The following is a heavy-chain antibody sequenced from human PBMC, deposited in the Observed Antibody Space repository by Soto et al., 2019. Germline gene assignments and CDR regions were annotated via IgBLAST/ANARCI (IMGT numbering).Heavy chain of an antibody. J-gene: IGHJ6*02. CDR1: GFTFSSYG. CDR2: ISYDGSNK. V-gene: IGHV3-30*18. CDR3: ANNLMGWLDSSYYYYGMDV. D-gene: IGHD6-19*01. Sequence: QVQLVESGGGVVQPGRSLRLSCAASGFTFSSYGMHWVRQAPGKGLEWVAVISYDGSNKYYADSVKGRFTISRDNSKNTLYLQMNSLRAEDTAVYYCANNLMGWLDSSYYYYGMDVWGQGTTVTVSS.